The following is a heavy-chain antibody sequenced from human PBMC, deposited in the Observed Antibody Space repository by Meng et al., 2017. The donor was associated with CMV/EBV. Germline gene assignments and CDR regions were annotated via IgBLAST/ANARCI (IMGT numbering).Heavy chain of an antibody. J-gene: IGHJ4*02. CDR2: INHSGST. CDR3: ARGEGEHFDWLFGYYFDY. V-gene: IGHV4-34*01. CDR1: GGSFSGYY. Sequence: GSLRLSCAVYGGSFSGYYWSWIRQPSGKGLEWIGEINHSGSTNYNPSLKSRVTISVDTSKNQFSLKLSSVTAADTAVYYCARGEGEHFDWLFGYYFDYWGQGTLVTVSS. D-gene: IGHD3-9*01.